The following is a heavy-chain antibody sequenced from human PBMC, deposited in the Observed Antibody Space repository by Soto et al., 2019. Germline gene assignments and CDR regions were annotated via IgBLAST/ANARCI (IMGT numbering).Heavy chain of an antibody. CDR2: IYDSGNT. Sequence: PSETLSLTCTVSGGSISSSTSYCGWVRQPPGKGLEWIASIYDSGNTNYHPSLKSRVTISVDTSKNHLSLKLSSVTAADTAVYYCAREAPYSNDGYYYYYMDVWGKGTTVTVSS. CDR1: GGSISSSTSY. D-gene: IGHD4-4*01. CDR3: AREAPYSNDGYYYYYMDV. J-gene: IGHJ6*03. V-gene: IGHV4-39*02.